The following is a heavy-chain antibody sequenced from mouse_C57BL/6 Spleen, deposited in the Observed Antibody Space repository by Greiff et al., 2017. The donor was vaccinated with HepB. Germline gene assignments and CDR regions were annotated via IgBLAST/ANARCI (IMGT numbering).Heavy chain of an antibody. V-gene: IGHV1-72*01. Sequence: VQLQQSGAELVKPGASVKLSCKASGYTFTSYWMHWVKQRPGRGLEWIGRIDPNRGGTKYNEKFKSKATLTVDKPSSTAYMQLSSLTSEDSAVDYCAREGSTVVATGYFDYWGQGTTLTVAS. D-gene: IGHD1-1*01. J-gene: IGHJ2*01. CDR2: IDPNRGGT. CDR3: AREGSTVVATGYFDY. CDR1: GYTFTSYW.